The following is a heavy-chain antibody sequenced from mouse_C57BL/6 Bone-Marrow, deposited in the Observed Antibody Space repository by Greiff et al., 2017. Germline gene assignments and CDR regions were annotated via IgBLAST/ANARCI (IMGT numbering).Heavy chain of an antibody. CDR3: ARLQDGYSFAY. CDR2: IHPNSGST. V-gene: IGHV1-64*01. CDR1: GYTFTSYW. J-gene: IGHJ3*01. Sequence: QVQLKQPGAELVKPGASVKLSCKASGYTFTSYWMHWVKQRPGQGLEWIGMIHPNSGSTNYNEKFKSKATLTVDTSSSTAYMQLSSLTSEDSAVYYCARLQDGYSFAYWGQGTLVTVSA. D-gene: IGHD2-3*01.